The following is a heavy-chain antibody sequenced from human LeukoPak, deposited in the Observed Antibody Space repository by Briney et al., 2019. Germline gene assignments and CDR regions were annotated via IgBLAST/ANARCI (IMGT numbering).Heavy chain of an antibody. CDR1: GITLSNYG. CDR3: AKRGVVIRAVIIVGFHKEAYYFDY. J-gene: IGHJ4*02. D-gene: IGHD3-10*01. Sequence: GSLRLSCAVSGITLSNYGMSWVRQAPGKGLEWVAGVSDSGGSTNYADSVKGRFTISRDNPKNTLYLQMNSLRAEDTAVYFCAKRGVVIRAVIIVGFHKEAYYFDYWGQGALVTVSS. CDR2: VSDSGGST. V-gene: IGHV3-23*01.